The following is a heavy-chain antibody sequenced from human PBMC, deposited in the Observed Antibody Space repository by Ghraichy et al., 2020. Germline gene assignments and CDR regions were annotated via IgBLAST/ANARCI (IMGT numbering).Heavy chain of an antibody. D-gene: IGHD6-13*01. CDR1: GFTFSDHY. J-gene: IGHJ6*02. V-gene: IGHV3-72*01. Sequence: GGSLRLYCAASGFTFSDHYIDWVRQAPGKGLEWVGRTRDKAKSYTTEYAASVKGRFTISRDDSKNSLYLQMNSLQTEDTAVYFCARGGSAAAGTGYFFGMDVWGQGTTVTVSS. CDR2: TRDKAKSYTT. CDR3: ARGGSAAAGTGYFFGMDV.